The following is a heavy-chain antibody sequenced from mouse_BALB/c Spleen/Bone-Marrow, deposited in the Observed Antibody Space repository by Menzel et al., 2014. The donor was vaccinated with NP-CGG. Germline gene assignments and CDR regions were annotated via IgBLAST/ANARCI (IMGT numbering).Heavy chain of an antibody. CDR2: ISNGSSTI. J-gene: IGHJ4*01. Sequence: EVKLVESGGGLVPPGGSRKLSCAASGFTFSSFGMHWVRQAPEKGLEWVAYISNGSSTIYYADTVKGRFTISRDNPKNTLFLQMTSLRSEDTAMYYCARKGAMITHYYAMDYWGQGTSVTVSS. D-gene: IGHD2-4*01. V-gene: IGHV5-17*02. CDR1: GFTFSSFG. CDR3: ARKGAMITHYYAMDY.